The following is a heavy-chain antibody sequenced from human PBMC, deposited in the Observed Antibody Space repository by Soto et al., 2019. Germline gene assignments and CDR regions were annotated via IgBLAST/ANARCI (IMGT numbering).Heavy chain of an antibody. V-gene: IGHV3-7*01. CDR1: GFSLSDYW. Sequence: EVQLVESGGGLVQPGGSLRLSCAASGFSLSDYWMIWVRQAPGKGLEWVAIIKQDGSDRYYVDSVKGRFTISRDNAKNSLYLQMSSLRVEDTALYYCARGRGWLHDYWGQGTLVTVSS. CDR2: IKQDGSDR. D-gene: IGHD6-19*01. CDR3: ARGRGWLHDY. J-gene: IGHJ4*02.